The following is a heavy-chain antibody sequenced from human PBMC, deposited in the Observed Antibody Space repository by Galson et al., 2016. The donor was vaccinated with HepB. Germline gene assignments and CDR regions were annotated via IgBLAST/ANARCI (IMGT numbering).Heavy chain of an antibody. CDR2: IYHTGFK. Sequence: SETLSLTCAVSGDSVSSQIWWTWVRQSPGGGLEWIAEIYHTGFKNYKPSLKSRVTISMDKSKNYFSLTLISVTAADTAVYYCARGGDYSWSSWGQGTLVTVSS. J-gene: IGHJ5*02. CDR3: ARGGDYSWSS. D-gene: IGHD2-21*01. V-gene: IGHV4-4*02. CDR1: GDSVSSQIW.